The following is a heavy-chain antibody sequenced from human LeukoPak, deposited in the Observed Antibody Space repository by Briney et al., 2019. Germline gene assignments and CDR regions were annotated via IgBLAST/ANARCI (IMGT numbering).Heavy chain of an antibody. D-gene: IGHD2-2*01. Sequence: ASVNVSCKASGYTFTSYGISWVRQAPAQGLEWMGWISAYNGNTNYAQKLQGRVTMTTDTSTSTAYMELRSLRSEDTAVYYCARGIVPAAPPVYYYYYMDVWGKGTKVTVSS. CDR3: ARGIVPAAPPVYYYYYMDV. V-gene: IGHV1-18*01. CDR2: ISAYNGNT. CDR1: GYTFTSYG. J-gene: IGHJ6*03.